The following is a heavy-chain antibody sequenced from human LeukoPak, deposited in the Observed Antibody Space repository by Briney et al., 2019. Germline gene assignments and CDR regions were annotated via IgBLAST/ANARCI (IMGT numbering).Heavy chain of an antibody. CDR3: ARVSPYYYYGMDV. CDR1: GGSFSGYY. J-gene: IGHJ6*02. CDR2: INHSGST. Sequence: SETLSLTCAVYGGSFSGYYWSWIRQPPGKGLEWVGEINHSGSTNYNPSLKSRVTISVDTSKSQFSLKLSSVTAADTAVYYCARVSPYYYYGMDVWGQGTTVTVSS. V-gene: IGHV4-34*01.